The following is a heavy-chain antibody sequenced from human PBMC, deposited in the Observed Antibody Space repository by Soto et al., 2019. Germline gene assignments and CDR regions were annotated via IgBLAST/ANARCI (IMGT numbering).Heavy chain of an antibody. Sequence: GSGPTLVNPTQTLTLTCTFSGSSFTTAGVAVGWIRQTPGGALEWLTLIYYNDDRRFSPSLKTRLTITGDTSKNQVVLSLTNVDPGDTATYFCAHSDGGYEIIYFDFWGQGIPVTVSS. D-gene: IGHD5-12*01. CDR3: AHSDGGYEIIYFDF. V-gene: IGHV2-5*01. J-gene: IGHJ4*02. CDR2: IYYNDDR. CDR1: GSSFTTAGVA.